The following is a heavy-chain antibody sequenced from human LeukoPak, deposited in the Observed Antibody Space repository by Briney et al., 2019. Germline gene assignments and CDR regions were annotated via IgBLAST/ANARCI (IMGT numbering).Heavy chain of an antibody. D-gene: IGHD1-26*01. V-gene: IGHV3-7*03. CDR3: ARYSGSYEVNYYYYGMDV. CDR2: FKQDGSEK. CDR1: GLTLRNHW. J-gene: IGHJ6*02. Sequence: GGSLRLSCAPSGLTLRNHWMIWPRGSPGKAREWGANFKQDGSEKYYMDSVKGRFTISRDNAKNSLYLQMNSLRAEDTAVYYCARYSGSYEVNYYYYGMDVWGQGTTVTVSS.